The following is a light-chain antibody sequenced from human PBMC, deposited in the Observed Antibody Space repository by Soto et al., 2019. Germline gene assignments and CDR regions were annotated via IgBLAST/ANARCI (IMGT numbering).Light chain of an antibody. CDR1: QSVSSY. CDR2: DAS. Sequence: EIVLTQSPATLSLSPGERATLSCRASQSVSSYLAWYQQKPGQAPRLLIHDASIRATGIPARFSGSGSGTNFTLTIRSLEPEDFAVYYWQQRTNWWTFGQGTKAEIK. J-gene: IGKJ1*01. V-gene: IGKV3-11*01. CDR3: QQRTNWWT.